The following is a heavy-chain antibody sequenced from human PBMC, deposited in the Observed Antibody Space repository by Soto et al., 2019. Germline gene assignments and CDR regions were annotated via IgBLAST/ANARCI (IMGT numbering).Heavy chain of an antibody. CDR3: GRAYTGRLPRRADYSYAMAV. CDR1: GFTFSNFD. V-gene: IGHV3-13*05. CDR2: IGAARDP. Sequence: PGGSLRLSCATSGFTFSNFDMHWVRQVPGKGLEGVSAIGAARDPYYLGAVKGRFTVSREKAKNSVYLQMNDLRDGESAVYYCGRAYTGRLPRRADYSYAMAVWGQGTTVTVS. J-gene: IGHJ6*02. D-gene: IGHD2-2*02.